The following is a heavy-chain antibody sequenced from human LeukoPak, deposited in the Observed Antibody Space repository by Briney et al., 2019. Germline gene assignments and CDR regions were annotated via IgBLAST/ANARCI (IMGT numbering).Heavy chain of an antibody. J-gene: IGHJ5*02. CDR1: GYTFTDYY. D-gene: IGHD4-11*01. CDR2: INPNRGGT. CDR3: ATCYPKSDYSNYGWFDP. Sequence: ASVKVSCKASGYTFTDYYMHWVRQAPGQGLEWMGWINPNRGGTNYAQKFQGRVSMTRDTSISTAYMELSRLRSDDTAVYYCATCYPKSDYSNYGWFDPWGQGTLVTVSS. V-gene: IGHV1-2*02.